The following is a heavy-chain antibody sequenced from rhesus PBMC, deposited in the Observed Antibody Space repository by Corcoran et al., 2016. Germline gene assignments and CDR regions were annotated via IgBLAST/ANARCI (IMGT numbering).Heavy chain of an antibody. CDR2: INTDTGNP. V-gene: IGHV7-114*01. Sequence: QVQLVQSGAEVKQPGASVKVSCKASGYTFTSYGMNWVRQAHGHRLEWMGWINTDTGNPTKAQGFKERFTFSMDTSISTAYLKISSLKAEDTAVDYCARYAAAAGIDYWGQGVLVTVSS. CDR3: ARYAAAAGIDY. J-gene: IGHJ4*01. CDR1: GYTFTSYG. D-gene: IGHD6-25*01.